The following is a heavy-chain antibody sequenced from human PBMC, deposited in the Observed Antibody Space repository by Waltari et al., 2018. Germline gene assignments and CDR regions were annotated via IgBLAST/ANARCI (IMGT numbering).Heavy chain of an antibody. J-gene: IGHJ4*02. CDR1: GDSISTYF. V-gene: IGHV4-4*08. CDR3: ARWDSSGRYYGD. D-gene: IGHD3-22*01. Sequence: QVQLQESGPGLVKPSETLSLTCSVAGDSISTYFWNWIRQPPGKELEWIGFIHHSGSTKCNPSLKSRVTMSVDPSKSQFSLMLTSVTAADTAVYYCARWDSSGRYYGDWGQGTPVTVSS. CDR2: IHHSGST.